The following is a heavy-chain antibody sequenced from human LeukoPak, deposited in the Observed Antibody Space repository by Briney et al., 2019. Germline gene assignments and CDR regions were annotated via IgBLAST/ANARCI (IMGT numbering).Heavy chain of an antibody. CDR3: AKKIRPNDY. J-gene: IGHJ4*02. V-gene: IGHV3-23*01. CDR2: ISIGGGTT. Sequence: GGSLRLSCAASGFTFSDYGMHWVRQAPGKGLEWVSAISIGGGTTYYADSVKGRFTIFRDNSKNTLFLQMNSLRADDTAVYYFAKKIRPNDYWGQGTLVTVSS. CDR1: GFTFSDYG. D-gene: IGHD3-16*01.